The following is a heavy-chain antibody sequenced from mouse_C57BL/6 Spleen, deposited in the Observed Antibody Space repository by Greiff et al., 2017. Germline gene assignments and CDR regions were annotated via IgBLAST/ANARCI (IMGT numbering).Heavy chain of an antibody. D-gene: IGHD1-1*01. CDR2: IWRGGRT. CDR1: GFSLTSYG. Sequence: VQGVESGPGLVQPSQCLSITCTASGFSLTSYGVHWVRQSPGKGLEWLGVIWRGGRTDYNAAFMARLSITKDNSKSQVFFKMNSLQADDTAIYDCAKNYYYGSSSYAMDYWGQGTSVTVSS. J-gene: IGHJ4*01. V-gene: IGHV2-5*01. CDR3: AKNYYYGSSSYAMDY.